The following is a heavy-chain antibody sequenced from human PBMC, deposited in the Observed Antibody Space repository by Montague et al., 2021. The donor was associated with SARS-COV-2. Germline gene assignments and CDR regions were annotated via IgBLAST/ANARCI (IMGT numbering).Heavy chain of an antibody. CDR1: GGSISSSSYY. CDR3: ARNPADYYGSGSYPTWENWFDP. J-gene: IGHJ5*02. V-gene: IGHV4-39*01. Sequence: SESLSLTCTVSGGSISSSSYYWGWIRQPPGKGLEWIGSIYYSGSTYYNPSLKSRVTISVDTSKNQFSLKLSSVTAADTAVYYCARNPADYYGSGSYPTWENWFDPWGQGTLDTVSS. D-gene: IGHD3-10*01. CDR2: IYYSGST.